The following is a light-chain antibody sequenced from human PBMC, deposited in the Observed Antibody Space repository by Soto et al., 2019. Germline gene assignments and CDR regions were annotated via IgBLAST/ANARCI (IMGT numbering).Light chain of an antibody. CDR1: QSLLHSNGYNY. J-gene: IGKJ1*01. CDR2: LAS. CDR3: MQAQQTPWT. Sequence: DIVMTQFPLSLPVTPGEPASISCRSSQSLLHSNGYNYLDWYLQKPGQSPQLVVYLASNRAAGVPDRFSGSGSGTDFTLKISRVEAEDVGVYYRMQAQQTPWTFGQGTKVEIK. V-gene: IGKV2-28*01.